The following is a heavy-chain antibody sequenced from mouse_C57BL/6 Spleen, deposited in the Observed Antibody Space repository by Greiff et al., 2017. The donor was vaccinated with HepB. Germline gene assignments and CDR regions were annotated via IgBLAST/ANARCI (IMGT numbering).Heavy chain of an antibody. CDR2: ISSGGDYI. CDR1: GFTFSSYA. Sequence: DVMLVESGEGLVKPGGSLKLSCAASGFTFSSYAMSWVRQTPEKRLEWVAYISSGGDYIYYADTVKGRFTISRDNARNTLYLQMSSRKSEDTAMYYCTRVGGNYGYFDVWGTGTTVTVAP. CDR3: TRVGGNYGYFDV. D-gene: IGHD1-1*02. J-gene: IGHJ1*03. V-gene: IGHV5-9-1*02.